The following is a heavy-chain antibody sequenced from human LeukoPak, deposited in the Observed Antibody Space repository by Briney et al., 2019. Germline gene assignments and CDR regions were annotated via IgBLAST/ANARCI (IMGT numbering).Heavy chain of an antibody. D-gene: IGHD4-17*01. Sequence: GGSLRLSCAASGFTVSAYAMAWVRQAPGKGLEWVSAISGSGGSTYYADSVKGRFTISRDNSKNTLYLQMNSLRAEDTAVYYCAKDRLRDYGDHAYYFDYWGQGTLVTVSS. V-gene: IGHV3-23*01. CDR1: GFTVSAYA. CDR2: ISGSGGST. CDR3: AKDRLRDYGDHAYYFDY. J-gene: IGHJ4*02.